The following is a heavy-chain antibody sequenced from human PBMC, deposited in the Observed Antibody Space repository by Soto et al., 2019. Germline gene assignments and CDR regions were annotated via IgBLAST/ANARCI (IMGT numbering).Heavy chain of an antibody. V-gene: IGHV3-30*18. D-gene: IGHD3-22*01. CDR2: ISYDGSNK. CDR3: AKDSGYDSSGSIDY. J-gene: IGHJ4*02. Sequence: ESGGGVVQPGRSLRLSCAASGFTFSSYGMHWVRQAPGKGLEWVAVISYDGSNKYYADSVKGRFTISRDNSKNTLYLQMNSLRAEDTAVYYCAKDSGYDSSGSIDYWGQGTLVTVSS. CDR1: GFTFSSYG.